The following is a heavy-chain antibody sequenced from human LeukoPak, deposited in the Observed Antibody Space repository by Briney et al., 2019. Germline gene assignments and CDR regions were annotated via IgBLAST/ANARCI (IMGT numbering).Heavy chain of an antibody. CDR2: IYSGGST. J-gene: IGHJ4*02. D-gene: IGHD2-21*01. Sequence: GGSLRLSCAASGFTVSSNYMSWVRQAPGKGLEWVSVIYSGGSTYYADSVKGRFTISRDNSKNTLYLQMNSLGAEDTAVYYCARGALLYYFDYWGQGTLVTVSS. CDR3: ARGALLYYFDY. V-gene: IGHV3-53*01. CDR1: GFTVSSNY.